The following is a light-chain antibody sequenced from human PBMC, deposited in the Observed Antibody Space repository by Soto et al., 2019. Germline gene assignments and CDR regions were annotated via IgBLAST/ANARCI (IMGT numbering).Light chain of an antibody. J-gene: IGKJ4*01. CDR1: QSVSSY. CDR3: QQRTNWPLSLT. Sequence: EIVLTQAPATLSLSPGERATLSCRASQSVSSYLAWYQQRPGQAPRLLIFDASTRATGIPARFSGSGSGTDFTLTISSLEPEDFAVYYCQQRTNWPLSLTFGGGTKVEIK. CDR2: DAS. V-gene: IGKV3-11*01.